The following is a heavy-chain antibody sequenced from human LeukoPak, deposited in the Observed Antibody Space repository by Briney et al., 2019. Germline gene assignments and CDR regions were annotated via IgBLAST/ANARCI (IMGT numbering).Heavy chain of an antibody. CDR1: GYSISSHYY. CDR3: ARDRELSYYDTSGYWYFHL. D-gene: IGHD3-22*01. V-gene: IGHV4-38-2*02. J-gene: IGHJ2*01. CDR2: IYNSGTT. Sequence: SETLSLTCSVSGYSISSHYYWGWIRQPPGKGLKWIGSIYNSGTTYYNPSLKSRVTISVDTSKNQFSLKLSSVTAADTAVYYCARDRELSYYDTSGYWYFHLWGRGTLVTVSS.